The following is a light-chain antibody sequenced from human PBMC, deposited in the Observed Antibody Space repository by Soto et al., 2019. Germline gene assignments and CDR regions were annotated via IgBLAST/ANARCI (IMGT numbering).Light chain of an antibody. V-gene: IGLV1-40*01. Sequence: QSVLTQPPSVSGAPGQRVTISCTGYNPNIGAGYDVHWYQQLPETAPKLLIYGNSNRPSGVPDRFSASKSGTSASLAITGLQAEDEADYYCQSYDSSLSGWVFGGGTKLTVL. CDR3: QSYDSSLSGWV. CDR1: NPNIGAGYD. J-gene: IGLJ3*02. CDR2: GNS.